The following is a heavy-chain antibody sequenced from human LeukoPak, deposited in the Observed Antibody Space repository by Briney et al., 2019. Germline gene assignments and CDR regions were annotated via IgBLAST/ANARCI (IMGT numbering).Heavy chain of an antibody. D-gene: IGHD3-10*01. CDR3: AKDGITMVRGVRYYFDY. CDR1: GFTFSSYA. CDR2: ISGSGGST. Sequence: GGSLRLSCAASGFTFSSYAMSWVRQAPGKGLEWVSAISGSGGSTYYADSVKGRFTISRDNSKNTLYLQMNSLRAEDTAVYYCAKDGITMVRGVRYYFDYWGQGTLVTVSS. J-gene: IGHJ4*02. V-gene: IGHV3-23*01.